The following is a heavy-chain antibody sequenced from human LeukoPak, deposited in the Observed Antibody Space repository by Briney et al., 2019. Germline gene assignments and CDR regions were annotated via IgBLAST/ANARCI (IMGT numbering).Heavy chain of an antibody. D-gene: IGHD4-23*01. J-gene: IGHJ4*02. V-gene: IGHV3-15*01. CDR3: TSLVGSPTY. Sequence: PGESLRLSCAGSGFNFHYAWMTWVRQAPGKGLEWVGRIKSKRDGQTTDYAALVKSRFSISRDDSKNTVYLQMNSLRTEDTAVYYCTSLVGSPTYWGQGTLVAV. CDR2: IKSKRDGQTT. CDR1: GFNFHYAW.